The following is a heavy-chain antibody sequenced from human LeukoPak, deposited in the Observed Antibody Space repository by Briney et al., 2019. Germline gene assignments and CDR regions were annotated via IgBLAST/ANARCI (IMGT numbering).Heavy chain of an antibody. CDR3: ARAVGYLGELDY. J-gene: IGHJ4*02. Sequence: SETLSLTCAVSGGSISSGGYSWSWIRQPPGKGLEWIGYIYYSGSTYHNPSLKGRVTISVDTSKNQFSLKLSSVTAADTAVYYCARAVGYLGELDYWGQGTLVTVSS. CDR1: GGSISSGGYS. D-gene: IGHD3-16*02. CDR2: IYYSGST. V-gene: IGHV4-30-4*07.